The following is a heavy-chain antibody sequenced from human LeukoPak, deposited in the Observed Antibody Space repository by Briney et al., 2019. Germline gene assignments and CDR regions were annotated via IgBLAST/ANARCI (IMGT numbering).Heavy chain of an antibody. D-gene: IGHD3-10*01. CDR2: IVVGSGNI. J-gene: IGHJ6*03. CDR3: AAGRSGIYYGSGSYSRYYYMDV. CDR1: GFTFTSSA. V-gene: IGHV1-58*02. Sequence: ASVKVSCKASGFTFTSSAMQWVRQARGQRLEWIGWIVVGSGNINYAQKFQERVTITRDMSTSTAYMELSSLRSEDTAVYYCAAGRSGIYYGSGSYSRYYYMDVWGKGTTVTISS.